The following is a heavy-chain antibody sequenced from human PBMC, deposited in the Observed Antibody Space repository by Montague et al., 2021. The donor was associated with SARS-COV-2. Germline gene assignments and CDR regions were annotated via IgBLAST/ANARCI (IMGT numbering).Heavy chain of an antibody. V-gene: IGHV3-48*03. CDR3: TRDYRSIVGDGLDI. D-gene: IGHD3-16*02. CDR1: GFTFSNYD. Sequence: SLRLSCAASGFTFSNYDMNWVRQAPGKGPEWISYISTSAYTTSYAGSVKGRFTISRDNGKNSLYLQMNSLRVEDTAVYYCTRDYRSIVGDGLDIWGQGTKFTVSS. CDR2: ISTSAYTT. J-gene: IGHJ3*02.